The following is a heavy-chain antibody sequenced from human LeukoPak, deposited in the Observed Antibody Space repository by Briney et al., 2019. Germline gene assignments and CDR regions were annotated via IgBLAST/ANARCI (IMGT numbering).Heavy chain of an antibody. V-gene: IGHV4-34*01. CDR2: INHSGST. CDR3: ARLSSTSCYSCYDYGMDV. D-gene: IGHD2-2*01. J-gene: IGHJ6*02. CDR1: GGSFSGYY. Sequence: SETLSLTCAVYGGSFSGYYWSWIRQPPGKGLEWIGEINHSGSTNYNPSLKSRVTISVDTSKNQFSLKLSSVTAADTAVHYCARLSSTSCYSCYDYGMDVWGQGTTVTVSS.